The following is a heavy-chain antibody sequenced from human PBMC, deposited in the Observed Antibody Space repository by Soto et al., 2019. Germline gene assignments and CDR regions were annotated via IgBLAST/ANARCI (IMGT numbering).Heavy chain of an antibody. Sequence: DVTLSLSCAFSACPLDSSVMTWVRPAHGKGLEWVSSISFSSDYIYYADSVKGRFTISRDNARNSLYLQMNRLGVDDTALYYCARDLFGDTGLRTGFDYWGQGTRVNVS. D-gene: IGHD2-8*02. CDR3: ARDLFGDTGLRTGFDY. CDR2: ISFSSDYI. J-gene: IGHJ4*02. V-gene: IGHV3-21*04. CDR1: ACPLDSSV.